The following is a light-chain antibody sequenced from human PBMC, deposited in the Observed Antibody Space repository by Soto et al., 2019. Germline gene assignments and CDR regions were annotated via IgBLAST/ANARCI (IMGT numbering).Light chain of an antibody. CDR3: TSYTSSTPCV. Sequence: QSVLTQPASVSGSPGQSITISCTGTSSDVGGYNYVSWYQHHPGKAPKLMIYEVTNRPSGFSNRFSGSKSGNTASLTISGLQAEDEADYYCTSYTSSTPCVFGTGTKLTVL. V-gene: IGLV2-14*01. CDR1: SSDVGGYNY. CDR2: EVT. J-gene: IGLJ1*01.